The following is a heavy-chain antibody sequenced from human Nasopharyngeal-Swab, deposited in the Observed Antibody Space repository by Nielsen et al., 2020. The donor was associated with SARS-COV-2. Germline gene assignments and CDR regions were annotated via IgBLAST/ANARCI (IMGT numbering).Heavy chain of an antibody. CDR3: ARTQRYYDSSGYYYYYMDV. Sequence: SETLSLTCTVSGGSISSSSYYWGWIRQPPGKGLEWIGSIYYSGSTYYNPSLKSRVTISVDTSKNQFSLKLSSVTAADTAVYYCARTQRYYDSSGYYYYYMDVCGKGTTVTVSS. CDR1: GGSISSSSYY. J-gene: IGHJ6*03. V-gene: IGHV4-39*07. D-gene: IGHD3-22*01. CDR2: IYYSGST.